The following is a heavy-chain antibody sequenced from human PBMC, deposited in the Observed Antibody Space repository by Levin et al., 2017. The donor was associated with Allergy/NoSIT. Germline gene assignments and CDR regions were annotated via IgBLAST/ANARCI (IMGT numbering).Heavy chain of an antibody. CDR1: GFTFSSYA. J-gene: IGHJ4*02. CDR2: ISGSGGST. Sequence: GGSLRLSCAASGFTFSSYAMSWVRQAPGKGLEWVSAISGSGGSTYYADSVKGRFTISRDNSKNTLYLQMNSLRAEDTAVYYCANHGYSYDRFGYYFDYWGQGTLVTVSS. CDR3: ANHGYSYDRFGYYFDY. D-gene: IGHD5-18*01. V-gene: IGHV3-23*01.